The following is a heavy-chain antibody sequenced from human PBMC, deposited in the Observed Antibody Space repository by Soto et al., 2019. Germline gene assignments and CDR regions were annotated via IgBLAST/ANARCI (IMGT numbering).Heavy chain of an antibody. D-gene: IGHD5-12*01. CDR2: IYPDESDT. CDR3: VRMGFSGGGYLSYYYYGMDI. V-gene: IGHV5-51*01. Sequence: GESLKISCKGSGYSFAKYWIGWVRQMPGKGLEWMAIIYPDESDTRYSPSFQGQVTISADNSISTAYLQWSSLKASDTAMYYCVRMGFSGGGYLSYYYYGMDIWGQGTTVTVSS. J-gene: IGHJ6*02. CDR1: GYSFAKYW.